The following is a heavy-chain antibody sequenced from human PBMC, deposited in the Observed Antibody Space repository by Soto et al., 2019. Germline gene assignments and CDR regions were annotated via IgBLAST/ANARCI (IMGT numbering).Heavy chain of an antibody. J-gene: IGHJ3*02. CDR3: ARDPTYYYDSSGLDAFDI. CDR1: GGSISSSNW. Sequence: SETLSLTCAVSGGSISSSNWWSWVRQPPGKGLEWIGEIYHSGSTNYNPSLKSRVTISVDKSKNQFSLKLGSVTAADTAVYYCARDPTYYYDSSGLDAFDIWGQGTMVTVSS. D-gene: IGHD3-22*01. CDR2: IYHSGST. V-gene: IGHV4-4*02.